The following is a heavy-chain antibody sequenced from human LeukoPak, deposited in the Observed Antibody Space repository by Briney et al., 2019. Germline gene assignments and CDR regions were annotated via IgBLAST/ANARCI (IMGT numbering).Heavy chain of an antibody. J-gene: IGHJ3*02. CDR1: EITFSSYA. CDR2: ISYDGSNK. V-gene: IGHV3-30-3*01. CDR3: APDIVVVPAAIQSPRTNDAFDI. Sequence: GGSLRLSCAASEITFSSYAMHWVRQAPGKGLEWVAVISYDGSNKYYADSVKGRFTISRDNSKNTLYLQMNSLRAEDAAVYYCAPDIVVVPAAIQSPRTNDAFDIWGQGTMVTVSS. D-gene: IGHD2-2*02.